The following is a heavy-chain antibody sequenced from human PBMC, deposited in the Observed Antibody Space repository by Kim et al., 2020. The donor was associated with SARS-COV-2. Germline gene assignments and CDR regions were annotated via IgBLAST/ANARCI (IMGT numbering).Heavy chain of an antibody. J-gene: IGHJ4*02. V-gene: IGHV3-33*01. CDR2: IWYDGSNK. CDR3: ARAFDYGVNDY. CDR1: GFTFSSYG. D-gene: IGHD4-17*01. Sequence: GGSLRLSCAASGFTFSSYGMHWVRQAPGKGLEWVAVIWYDGSNKYYADSVKGRFTISRDNSKNTLYLQMNSLRAEDTAVYYCARAFDYGVNDYWGQGTLVTVSS.